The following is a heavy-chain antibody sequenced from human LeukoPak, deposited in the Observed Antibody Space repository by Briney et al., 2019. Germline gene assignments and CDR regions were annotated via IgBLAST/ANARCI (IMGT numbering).Heavy chain of an antibody. V-gene: IGHV3-23*05. J-gene: IGHJ5*02. CDR2: ITSSGTTT. CDR1: GFPFNTFG. D-gene: IGHD1-1*01. CDR3: AKSTRTTGTTGGNNWFDP. Sequence: GGSLRLSCAASGFPFNTFGLSWLRQAPGKGLEWVSSITSSGTTTYYAYSVKGRFISSRDNSKNTVYLLMNSLRAEDTAVYYCAKSTRTTGTTGGNNWFDPWGQGTLVTVSS.